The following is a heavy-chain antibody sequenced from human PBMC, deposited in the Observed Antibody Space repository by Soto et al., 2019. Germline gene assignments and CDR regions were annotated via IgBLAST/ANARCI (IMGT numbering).Heavy chain of an antibody. CDR3: ARVRCFNGLCHTADYGMDV. Sequence: SVNVSCKASGDVFRSYGINWVRQAPGQGLEWMGGIIPISGTTNYAQKFQGRVAITADESTDTVYMELSRLRSEDTAVYFCARVRCFNGLCHTADYGMDVWGQGTTVTVSS. D-gene: IGHD2-8*01. CDR1: GDVFRSYG. V-gene: IGHV1-69*13. CDR2: IIPISGTT. J-gene: IGHJ6*02.